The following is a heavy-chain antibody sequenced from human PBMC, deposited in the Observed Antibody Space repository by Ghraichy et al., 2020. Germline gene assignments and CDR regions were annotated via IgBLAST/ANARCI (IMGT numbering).Heavy chain of an antibody. CDR3: AKAPTCSGGSCYSPPFDS. J-gene: IGHJ4*02. D-gene: IGHD2-15*01. CDR1: GFTFSSYS. CDR2: ISGSGCST. Sequence: GGSLRLSCAASGFTFSSYSMRWVRQAPGKGLEWVAAISGSGCSTYYADSVKGRFTISRDNSKNTLYLQMNSLRAEDTAVYYCAKAPTCSGGSCYSPPFDSSGKRTLVTVSP. V-gene: IGHV3-23*01.